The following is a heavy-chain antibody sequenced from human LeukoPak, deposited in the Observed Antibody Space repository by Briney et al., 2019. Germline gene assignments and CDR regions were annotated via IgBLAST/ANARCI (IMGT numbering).Heavy chain of an antibody. CDR1: GFTFSSYS. J-gene: IGHJ4*02. Sequence: GGSLRLSCAASGFTFSSYSMNWVRQAPGQGLEYVSAISSNGGSTYYADSLKGRFTISRDNSKNTLYLQMSSLRSEDTAVYYCVKNGVYTSGWYGGYFDSWGQGTLVTVSS. V-gene: IGHV3-64D*08. CDR2: ISSNGGST. D-gene: IGHD6-19*01. CDR3: VKNGVYTSGWYGGYFDS.